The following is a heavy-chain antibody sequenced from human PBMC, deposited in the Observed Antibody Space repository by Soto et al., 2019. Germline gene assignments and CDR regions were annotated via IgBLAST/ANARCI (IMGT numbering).Heavy chain of an antibody. Sequence: SEILSLTCTVSGGSISSGGYYWSWIRQHPGKGLEWIGYIYYSGSTYYNPSLKSRVTISVDTSKNQFSLKLSSVTAADTAVYYCARGLRRSGYPDYWGQGTLVTVSS. J-gene: IGHJ4*02. CDR1: GGSISSGGYY. CDR2: IYYSGST. D-gene: IGHD3-22*01. V-gene: IGHV4-31*03. CDR3: ARGLRRSGYPDY.